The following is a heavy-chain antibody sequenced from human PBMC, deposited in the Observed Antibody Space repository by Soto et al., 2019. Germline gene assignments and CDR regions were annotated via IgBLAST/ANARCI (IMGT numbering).Heavy chain of an antibody. CDR2: IYYSGST. CDR1: GGSISSYC. V-gene: IGHV4-59*01. Sequence: QVQLQESGPGLVKPSETLSLTCTVSGGSISSYCWSWIRQPPGKGLEWIGYIYYSGSTNYNPSLKSRVTISVDTSKNQFSLKLSSVTAADTAVYYCARDRDSGSYYRGGMDVWGQGTTVTVSS. J-gene: IGHJ6*02. D-gene: IGHD3-10*01. CDR3: ARDRDSGSYYRGGMDV.